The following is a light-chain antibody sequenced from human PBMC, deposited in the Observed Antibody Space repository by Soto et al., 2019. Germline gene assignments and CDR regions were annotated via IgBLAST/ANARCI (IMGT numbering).Light chain of an antibody. CDR3: HQYGSSPPYT. CDR2: GAS. V-gene: IGKV3-20*01. Sequence: DIVLTQSPGTLSLSPGERATLSCRASQSFSSGYLAWYQQKPGQAPRLLIYGASTRATDIPDRFSGSESGTEFTLTISRLEPEDFPVYYCHQYGSSPPYTIGQGTKLEI. CDR1: QSFSSGY. J-gene: IGKJ2*01.